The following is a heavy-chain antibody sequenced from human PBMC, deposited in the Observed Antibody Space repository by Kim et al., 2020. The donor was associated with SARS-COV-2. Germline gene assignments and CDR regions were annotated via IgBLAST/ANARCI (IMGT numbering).Heavy chain of an antibody. CDR3: ARVELSGSRNFDY. D-gene: IGHD6-19*01. CDR1: GFTVSANY. CDR2: IYSAGNI. V-gene: IGHV3-66*02. J-gene: IGHJ4*02. Sequence: GGSLRLSCAASGFTVSANYMTWVRQAPGKGLECVSFIYSAGNIYYADSVKGRFTISRDNSKNTLSLQMNSLRGEDTAVYYCARVELSGSRNFDYWGRGTRVTVSS.